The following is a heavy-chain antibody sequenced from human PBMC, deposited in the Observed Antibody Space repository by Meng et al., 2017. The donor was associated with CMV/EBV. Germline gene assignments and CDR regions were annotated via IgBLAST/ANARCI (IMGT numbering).Heavy chain of an antibody. V-gene: IGHV3-23*01. CDR2: ITGRGDDT. D-gene: IGHD3-3*01. CDR1: GFTFGDYA. Sequence: GESLKISCAASGFTFGDYAMAWVRQAPGRGLEWVSAITGRGDDTYHADSVKGRLTISRDNSKNTLSLQMISLRAEDTAVYYCAKGSANSRPYYFDFWGRGTLVTVSS. CDR3: AKGSANSRPYYFDF. J-gene: IGHJ4*02.